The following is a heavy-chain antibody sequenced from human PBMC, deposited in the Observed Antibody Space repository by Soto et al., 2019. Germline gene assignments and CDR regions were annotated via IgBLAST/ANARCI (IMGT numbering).Heavy chain of an antibody. Sequence: QVQLQESGPGLVKPSQTLSLTCTVSGCSISSGGYYWSWIRQHPGKGLEWIGYIYYGGSTYYNPSLKGRATISGETSKNQFSLKLSSVTAADTAVYYCARGGYYYENSGQTAYDYWGQGILVTVSS. CDR1: GCSISSGGYY. CDR3: ARGGYYYENSGQTAYDY. J-gene: IGHJ4*01. CDR2: IYYGGST. V-gene: IGHV4-31*03. D-gene: IGHD3-22*01.